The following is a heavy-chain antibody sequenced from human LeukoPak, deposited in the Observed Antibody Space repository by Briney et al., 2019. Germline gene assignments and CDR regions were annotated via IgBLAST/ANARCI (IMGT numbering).Heavy chain of an antibody. Sequence: SETLSLTCTVSGGSISTSSYYWGWIRQPRGKGLEWIGSVYYSGSTYYNPSLKSRVTISVDTSKNQFSLKLSSVTAADTAVYYCARDAARPLYSSGWYDYWGQGTLVTVSS. J-gene: IGHJ4*02. V-gene: IGHV4-39*07. D-gene: IGHD6-19*01. CDR3: ARDAARPLYSSGWYDY. CDR1: GGSISTSSYY. CDR2: VYYSGST.